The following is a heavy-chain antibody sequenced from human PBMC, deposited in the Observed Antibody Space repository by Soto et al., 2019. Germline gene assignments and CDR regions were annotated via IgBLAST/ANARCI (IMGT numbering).Heavy chain of an antibody. CDR2: ISAYNGNT. CDR1: GYTFTSYG. V-gene: IGHV1-18*04. D-gene: IGHD3-22*01. CDR3: ARVRVTMIVVVITPDGAFDI. J-gene: IGHJ3*02. Sequence: ASVKVSCKASGYTFTSYGISCVRQAPGQGLEWMGWISAYNGNTNYAQKLQGRVTMTTDTSTSTAYMELRSLRSDDTAVYYCARVRVTMIVVVITPDGAFDIWGQGTMVTVSS.